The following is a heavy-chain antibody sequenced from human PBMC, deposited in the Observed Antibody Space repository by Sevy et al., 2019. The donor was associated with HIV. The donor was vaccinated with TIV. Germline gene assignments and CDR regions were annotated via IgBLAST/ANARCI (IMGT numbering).Heavy chain of an antibody. Sequence: GGSLRLSCAASGFTFKSYWMTWVRQAPGKGLEWVANINQDGSEKYYSDSLKGRFSISRDNYKNSVHLQINTLRAEDTAVDYCAREGSAYDTYYYHYAMDVWGQGTTVTVSS. CDR3: AREGSAYDTYYYHYAMDV. D-gene: IGHD5-12*01. CDR2: INQDGSEK. J-gene: IGHJ6*02. V-gene: IGHV3-7*01. CDR1: GFTFKSYW.